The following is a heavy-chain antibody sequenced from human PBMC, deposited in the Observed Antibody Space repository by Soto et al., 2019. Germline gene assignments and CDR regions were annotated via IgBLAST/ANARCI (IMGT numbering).Heavy chain of an antibody. J-gene: IGHJ4*02. V-gene: IGHV3-30*18. D-gene: IGHD3-9*01. CDR1: GFTFSSYG. Sequence: PGGSLRLSCAASGFTFSSYGMHWVRQAPGKGLGWVAVISYDGSNKYYADSVKGRFTISRDNSKNTLYLQMNSLRAEDTAVYYCAKDRSYYDILTGYYAIQYYFDYWGQGTLVTVSS. CDR3: AKDRSYYDILTGYYAIQYYFDY. CDR2: ISYDGSNK.